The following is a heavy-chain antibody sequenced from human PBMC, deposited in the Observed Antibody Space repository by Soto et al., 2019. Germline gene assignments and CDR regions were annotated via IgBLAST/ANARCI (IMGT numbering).Heavy chain of an antibody. CDR2: FRESGGTT. CDR3: AYVSHSAITSLNHVS. V-gene: IGHV3-23*01. D-gene: IGHD3-10*02. J-gene: IGHJ5*02. Sequence: GGSLRLSCAASGFTFTSTAMSWVRQAPGKGLEWVSTFRESGGTTHYADSVKGRFTVSRDTSKNMLYLQMDSLRAEDTAIYYCAYVSHSAITSLNHVSWGQGPLVTVS. CDR1: GFTFTSTA.